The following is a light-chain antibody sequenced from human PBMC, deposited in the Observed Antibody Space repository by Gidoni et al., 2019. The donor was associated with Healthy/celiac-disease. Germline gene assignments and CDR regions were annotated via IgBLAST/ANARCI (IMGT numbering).Light chain of an antibody. CDR1: HDISNY. V-gene: IGKV1-33*01. J-gene: IGKJ4*01. Sequence: DIQMTQSPSSLSASVGDRVTITCQASHDISNYLNWYQQKPGKAPKLLIYDASNLETGVPSRCSGSGSGTDFTFTISSLQPEDIATYYCQQYPPLTFGGGTKVEIK. CDR3: QQYPPLT. CDR2: DAS.